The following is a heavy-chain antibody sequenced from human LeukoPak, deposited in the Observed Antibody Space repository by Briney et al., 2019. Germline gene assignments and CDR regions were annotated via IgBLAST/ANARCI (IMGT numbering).Heavy chain of an antibody. Sequence: PGGSLRLSCAASGFTVSSKFMNWVRQAPGKGLEWVSAISGSGGSTYYADSVKGRFTISRDNSKNTLYLQMNSLRAEDTAVYYCAKTLIEQWLVVGWGQGTLVTVSS. V-gene: IGHV3-23*01. CDR3: AKTLIEQWLVVG. D-gene: IGHD6-19*01. CDR1: GFTVSSKF. J-gene: IGHJ4*02. CDR2: ISGSGGST.